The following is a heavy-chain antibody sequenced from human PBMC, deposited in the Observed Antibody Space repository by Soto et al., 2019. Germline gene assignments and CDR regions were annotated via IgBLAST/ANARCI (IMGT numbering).Heavy chain of an antibody. CDR1: GFTFDDYA. D-gene: IGHD3-22*01. CDR2: ISWNSGSI. CDR3: ARDPHYFYDSTGYYDY. Sequence: SGGSLRLSCASSGFTFDDYAMHWVRQAPGKGLEWVSGISWNSGSIGYADSVKGRFTISRDNAKNTLYLQMNSLRAEDTAVYYCARDPHYFYDSTGYYDYWGQGTLVTVSS. V-gene: IGHV3-9*01. J-gene: IGHJ4*02.